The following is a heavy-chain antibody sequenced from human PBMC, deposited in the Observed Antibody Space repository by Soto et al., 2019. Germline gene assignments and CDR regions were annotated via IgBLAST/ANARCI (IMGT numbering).Heavy chain of an antibody. CDR3: ARHREVVYARNGMDV. V-gene: IGHV4-39*01. D-gene: IGHD2-8*02. CDR1: GGSISSSSYY. J-gene: IGHJ6*02. CDR2: IYYSGST. Sequence: QLQLQESGPGLVKPSETLSLTCTVSGGSISSSSYYWGWIRQPPGKGLEWIGSIYYSGSTYYNPSLKSRVTISVDTSKNQFSLKLSSVTAADTAVYYCARHREVVYARNGMDVWGQGTTVTVSS.